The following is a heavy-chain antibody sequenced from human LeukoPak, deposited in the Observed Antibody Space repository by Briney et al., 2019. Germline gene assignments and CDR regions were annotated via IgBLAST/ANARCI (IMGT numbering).Heavy chain of an antibody. J-gene: IGHJ5*02. Sequence: ASVKVSCKASGGTFSSYAISWVRQAPGQGLEWMGWMNPNSGNTGYAQKFQGRVTITRNTSISTAYMELSSLRSEDTAVYYCARLRIAAAGTNWFDPWGQGTLVTVSS. V-gene: IGHV1-8*03. CDR1: GGTFSSYA. CDR2: MNPNSGNT. D-gene: IGHD6-13*01. CDR3: ARLRIAAAGTNWFDP.